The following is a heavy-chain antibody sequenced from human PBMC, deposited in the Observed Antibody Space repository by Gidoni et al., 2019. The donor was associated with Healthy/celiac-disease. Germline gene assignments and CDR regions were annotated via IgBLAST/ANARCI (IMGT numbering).Heavy chain of an antibody. Sequence: EVQLVESGGDLIQPGGSLRLSCAGSGFIFSDYALSWVRQAPGKGLEWVSGISDSGRTTYYADSVKGRFTISRANSKNTLYMEMKSLRADDTAVYYCAKRGSGWTWFDPRGQGTLVIVSS. CDR3: AKRGSGWTWFDP. D-gene: IGHD6-19*01. CDR1: GFIFSDYA. V-gene: IGHV3-23*04. J-gene: IGHJ5*02. CDR2: ISDSGRTT.